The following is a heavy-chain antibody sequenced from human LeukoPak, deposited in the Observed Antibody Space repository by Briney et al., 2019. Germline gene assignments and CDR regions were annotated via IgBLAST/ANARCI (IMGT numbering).Heavy chain of an antibody. CDR1: GFTFSSYA. Sequence: GRSLRLSCAASGFTFSSYAMHWVRQAPGKGLEWVAVISYDGSNKYYADSVKGRFTISRDNSKNTLYLQMNSLRAEDTAVYYCARDRDGYNSDYWGQGTLVTVSS. CDR3: ARDRDGYNSDY. D-gene: IGHD5-24*01. V-gene: IGHV3-30-3*01. CDR2: ISYDGSNK. J-gene: IGHJ4*02.